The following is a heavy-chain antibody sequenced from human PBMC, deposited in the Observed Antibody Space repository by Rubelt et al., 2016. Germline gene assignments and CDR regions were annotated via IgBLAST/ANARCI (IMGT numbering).Heavy chain of an antibody. CDR3: ARDLGSGIDY. Sequence: QVQLVQSGAEVKKPGASVKVSCKASGYTFTSYGISWVRQAPGQGLEWMGWIIPILGIANYAQKFQGRVTITADKSTSTAYMELSSLRSEDTAGYYGARDLGSGIDYWGQGTLVTVSS. V-gene: IGHV1-69*10. D-gene: IGHD3-10*01. CDR2: IIPILGIA. J-gene: IGHJ4*02. CDR1: GYTFTSYG.